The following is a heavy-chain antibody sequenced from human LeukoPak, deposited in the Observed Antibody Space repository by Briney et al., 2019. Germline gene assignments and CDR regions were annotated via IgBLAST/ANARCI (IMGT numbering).Heavy chain of an antibody. D-gene: IGHD3-10*01. J-gene: IGHJ6*04. CDR3: AREWNYYGSGIMDV. Sequence: GGSLRLSCSASGFTFSIYWMSWVRQAPGKGLEGWANIKQDGVEKYYVGSVKGRFTVSRDNAKNSLYLQMNSLRAEDTAVYYCAREWNYYGSGIMDVWGKGTTVTVSS. CDR1: GFTFSIYW. CDR2: IKQDGVEK. V-gene: IGHV3-7*01.